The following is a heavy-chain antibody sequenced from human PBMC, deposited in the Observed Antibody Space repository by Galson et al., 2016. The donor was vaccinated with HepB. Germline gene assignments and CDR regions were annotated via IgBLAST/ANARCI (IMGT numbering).Heavy chain of an antibody. CDR3: TRGFEYSSGWYYFDH. D-gene: IGHD6-19*01. CDR2: TFYKSKWYN. CDR1: GDSVSSNSAV. Sequence: CAISGDSVSSNSAVWNWIRQSPSRGLEWLERTFYKSKWYNDYAVSVKSRITVNADTSKNQFSLHLNSVTPDDTAVYYCTRGFEYSSGWYYFDHWGQGTLVTVSS. J-gene: IGHJ4*02. V-gene: IGHV6-1*01.